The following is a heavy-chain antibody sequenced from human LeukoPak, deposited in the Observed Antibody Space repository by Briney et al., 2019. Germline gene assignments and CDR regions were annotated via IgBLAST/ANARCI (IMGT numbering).Heavy chain of an antibody. CDR1: GGSFSGYY. CDR3: ARDGIAAADPFDY. J-gene: IGHJ4*02. Sequence: SETLSLTCAVYGGSFSGYYWSWIRQPPGEGLEWIGEINHSGSTNYNPSLKSRVTISVDTSKNQFSLKLSSVTAADTAVYYCARDGIAAADPFDYWGQGTLVTVSS. V-gene: IGHV4-34*01. CDR2: INHSGST. D-gene: IGHD6-13*01.